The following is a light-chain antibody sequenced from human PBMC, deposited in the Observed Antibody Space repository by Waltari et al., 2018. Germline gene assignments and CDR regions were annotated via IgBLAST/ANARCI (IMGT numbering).Light chain of an antibody. Sequence: EVVLTQSPATLSLSPGERATLSCRASHSVSNLLAWYQQKPGQAPRLLIYDASKTATGIPARFSGSGSGTDFTLTISSLEPEDFAVYYCQQRRTWPLAFGGGTTVEI. V-gene: IGKV3-11*01. CDR2: DAS. CDR3: QQRRTWPLA. J-gene: IGKJ4*01. CDR1: HSVSNL.